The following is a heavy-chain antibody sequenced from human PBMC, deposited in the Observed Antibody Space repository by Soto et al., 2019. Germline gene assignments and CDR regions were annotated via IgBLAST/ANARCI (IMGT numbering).Heavy chain of an antibody. D-gene: IGHD3-9*01. CDR3: ARDRRERYDILTSPLDV. Sequence: ASVKVSCKASGYTFTMYGVSWVRQAPGQGLEWMGWISAYNDNTHYAQKFQGRVTMTTDSSTSTAYMEVRSLKSDDTAVYYCARDRRERYDILTSPLDVWGQGTTVTVSS. CDR1: GYTFTMYG. V-gene: IGHV1-18*01. CDR2: ISAYNDNT. J-gene: IGHJ6*02.